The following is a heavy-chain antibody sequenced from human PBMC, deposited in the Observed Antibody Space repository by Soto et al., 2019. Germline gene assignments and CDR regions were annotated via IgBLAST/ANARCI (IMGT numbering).Heavy chain of an antibody. V-gene: IGHV3-64D*06. CDR3: VKYYFDSSGYYGLNAFDI. D-gene: IGHD3-22*01. CDR2: ISSNGGST. J-gene: IGHJ3*02. Sequence: AGSLRLSCLASRFTFSTYAMHWVRQAPGKGLEYVSTISSNGGSTYYADSVKGRFTISRDNSKNTLYLQMSSLKAEDTAVYYCVKYYFDSSGYYGLNAFDIWGQGTMVTVSS. CDR1: RFTFSTYA.